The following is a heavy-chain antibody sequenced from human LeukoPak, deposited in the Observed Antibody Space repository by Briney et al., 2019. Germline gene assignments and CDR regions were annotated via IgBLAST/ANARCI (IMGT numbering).Heavy chain of an antibody. CDR2: ISAYNGNT. CDR1: GYTSTSYG. Sequence: ASVKVSCKASGYTSTSYGISWVRQAPGQGLEGMGWISAYNGNTNYAQKLQGRVTMTTDTSTSTAYMELRSLGSDATAVYYCARDPRYCSGGSCYLAYWGQGTLVTVSS. V-gene: IGHV1-18*01. D-gene: IGHD2-15*01. CDR3: ARDPRYCSGGSCYLAY. J-gene: IGHJ4*02.